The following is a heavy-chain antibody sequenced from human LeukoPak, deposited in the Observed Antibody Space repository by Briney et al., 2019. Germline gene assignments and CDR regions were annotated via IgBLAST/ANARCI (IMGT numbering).Heavy chain of an antibody. J-gene: IGHJ3*02. V-gene: IGHV3-74*01. D-gene: IGHD2-21*02. CDR2: INSDGSST. CDR3: ARRLAYCGGDCYSFAFDI. CDR1: GFTFSSYW. Sequence: GGSLRLSCAASGFTFSSYWMHWVRQAPGKGLVWVSRINSDGSSTGYADSVKGRFTISRDNAKNTLYLQMNSLRAEDTAVYYCARRLAYCGGDCYSFAFDIWGQGTMVTVSS.